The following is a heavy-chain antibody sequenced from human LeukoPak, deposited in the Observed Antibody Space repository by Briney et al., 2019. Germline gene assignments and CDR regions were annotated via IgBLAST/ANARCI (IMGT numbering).Heavy chain of an antibody. Sequence: PSQTLSLTCTVSGGSISSGSYYWSWIRQPAGKGLEWIGRIYTSGSTDYNPSLKSRVTISVDTSKNQFSLKLSSVTAADTAVYYCARDVVDLGPFYYYYMDVWGKGTTVTVSS. CDR1: GGSISSGSYY. CDR3: ARDVVDLGPFYYYYMDV. D-gene: IGHD2-21*01. CDR2: IYTSGST. V-gene: IGHV4-61*02. J-gene: IGHJ6*03.